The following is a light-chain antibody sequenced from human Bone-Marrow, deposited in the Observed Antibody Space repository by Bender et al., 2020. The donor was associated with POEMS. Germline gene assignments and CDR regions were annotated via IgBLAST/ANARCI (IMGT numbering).Light chain of an antibody. CDR2: DVT. V-gene: IGLV2-14*03. J-gene: IGLJ1*01. CDR3: SSYAGSSTYV. CDR1: SSDIGGYSH. Sequence: QSALTQPRSVSGSPGQSITISCTGTSSDIGGYSHVSWYQQHPGQAPNLMIYDVTIRPSGVSHRFSGSQSGNTASLTISGLQADDEADYYCSSYAGSSTYVFGTGTKVTVL.